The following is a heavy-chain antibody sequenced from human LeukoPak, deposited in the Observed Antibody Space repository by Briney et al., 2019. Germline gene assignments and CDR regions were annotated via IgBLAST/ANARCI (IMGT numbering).Heavy chain of an antibody. D-gene: IGHD4-23*01. CDR3: ARRRWSRGVDY. J-gene: IGHJ4*02. V-gene: IGHV4-34*01. CDR1: GGSFSGYY. Sequence: SETLSPTCAVYGGSFSGYYWSWIRQPPGKGLEWIGEINHSGSTNYNPSLKSRVTISVDTSKNQFSLKLSSVTAADTAVYYCARRRWSRGVDYWGQGTLATVSS. CDR2: INHSGST.